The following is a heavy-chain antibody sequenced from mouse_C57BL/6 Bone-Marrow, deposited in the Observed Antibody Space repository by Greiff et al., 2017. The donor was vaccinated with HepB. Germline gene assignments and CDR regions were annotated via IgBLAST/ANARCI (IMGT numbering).Heavy chain of an antibody. V-gene: IGHV3-8*01. CDR1: GYSITSDY. D-gene: IGHD1-1*01. J-gene: IGHJ1*03. Sequence: VQLKESGPGLAKPSQTLSLTCSVTGYSITSDYWNWIRKFPGNKLEYMGYISYSGSTYYNPSLKSRISITRDTSKNQYYLQWNSVTTEDTATYYGSRSSGYYCSSYVGYFDVWGTGTTVTVSS. CDR3: SRSSGYYCSSYVGYFDV. CDR2: ISYSGST.